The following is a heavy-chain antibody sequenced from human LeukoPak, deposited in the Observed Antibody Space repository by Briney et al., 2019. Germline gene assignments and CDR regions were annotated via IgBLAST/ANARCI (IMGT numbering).Heavy chain of an antibody. D-gene: IGHD6-6*01. Sequence: GGSLRLSCSASGFPFNTYAIHWVRQAPGKGLEYVAGISSNGDNTDFADSAKGRFTISRDNSKSTLYLQMNSLRAEDTAVYYCARDPVIEYSSSSEDYWGQGTLVTVSS. CDR2: ISSNGDNT. CDR3: ARDPVIEYSSSSEDY. CDR1: GFPFNTYA. J-gene: IGHJ4*02. V-gene: IGHV3-64*04.